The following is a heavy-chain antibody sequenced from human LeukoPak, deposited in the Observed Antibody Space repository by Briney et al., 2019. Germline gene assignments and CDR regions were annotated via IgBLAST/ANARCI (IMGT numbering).Heavy chain of an antibody. V-gene: IGHV3-7*01. J-gene: IGHJ4*02. Sequence: GGSLRLSCAASGFTFSSYWMSWVRQAPGKGLEWVANIKQDGSEKYYVDSVKGRFTISRDNAKNSLYLQMNSLRAEDTAVYYCARGPDPRNYYDSSGYPYYFDYWGQGTLVTVSS. CDR3: ARGPDPRNYYDSSGYPYYFDY. CDR2: IKQDGSEK. D-gene: IGHD3-22*01. CDR1: GFTFSSYW.